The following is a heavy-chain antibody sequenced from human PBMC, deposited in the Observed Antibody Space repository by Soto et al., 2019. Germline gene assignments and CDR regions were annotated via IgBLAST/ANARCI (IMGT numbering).Heavy chain of an antibody. Sequence: PSETLSLTCTVSGGSISSYYWSWIRQPPGKGLEWIGYIYYSGSTNYNPSLKSRVTISVDTSKNQFSLKLSSVTAADTAVYYCARGLYGDPLSAFDIWGQGTMVTVSS. V-gene: IGHV4-59*01. J-gene: IGHJ3*02. CDR1: GGSISSYY. D-gene: IGHD4-17*01. CDR2: IYYSGST. CDR3: ARGLYGDPLSAFDI.